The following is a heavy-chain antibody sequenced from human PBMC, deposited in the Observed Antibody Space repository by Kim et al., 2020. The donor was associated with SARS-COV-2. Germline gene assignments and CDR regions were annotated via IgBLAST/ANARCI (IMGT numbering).Heavy chain of an antibody. Sequence: GGSLRLSCVASGFTFRDYYMSWIRQPPGRGLEWLAYISSTSTTIIYADSVRGRFTISRDNAKNSLYLQMNSLRAEDTALYFCAREARIRYTDAWGQGTPVTVSS. D-gene: IGHD3-9*01. J-gene: IGHJ5*02. CDR1: GFTFRDYY. CDR3: AREARIRYTDA. V-gene: IGHV3-11*01. CDR2: ISSTSTTI.